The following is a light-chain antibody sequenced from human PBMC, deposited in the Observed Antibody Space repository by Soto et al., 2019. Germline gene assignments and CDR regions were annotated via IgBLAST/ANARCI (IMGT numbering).Light chain of an antibody. J-gene: IGLJ1*01. CDR2: GVT. CDR1: SSDIGFYNY. Sequence: QSVLTQPASVSGSAGQSITISCTGTSSDIGFYNYVSWYQQYPGKAPNLLIYGVTNRPSGVSYRFSGSKSGSTASLTISGLRDEDEADYYCSSYSTSFFYVFGTGTKVTVL. V-gene: IGLV2-14*03. CDR3: SSYSTSFFYV.